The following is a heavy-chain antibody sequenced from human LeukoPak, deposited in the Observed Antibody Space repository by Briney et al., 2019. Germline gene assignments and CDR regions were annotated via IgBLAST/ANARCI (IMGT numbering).Heavy chain of an antibody. CDR2: INPRGGST. Sequence: ASVKVSCKASGYTFTSYYMHWVRQAPGHGLEWMRIINPRGGSTSYAQKFQGRVTMTRDMSTSTVYMELSSLRAEDTAVYYCARSIAVAGTPWFDPWGQGTLVTVSS. V-gene: IGHV1-46*01. J-gene: IGHJ5*02. CDR1: GYTFTSYY. D-gene: IGHD6-19*01. CDR3: ARSIAVAGTPWFDP.